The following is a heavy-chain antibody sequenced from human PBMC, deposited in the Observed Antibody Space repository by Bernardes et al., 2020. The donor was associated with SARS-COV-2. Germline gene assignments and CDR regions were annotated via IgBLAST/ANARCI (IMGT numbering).Heavy chain of an antibody. CDR3: ARDRWLVDFDY. Sequence: SETLSLTCTVSGGSFGSHYWSWIRQPAGKGLEWIGRIHSSGTTKYNPSLKSRVTLSLDPSKNQFSLRMTSVTAADTAVYYCARDRWLVDFDYWGQGTLVTDSS. CDR1: GGSFGSHY. CDR2: IHSSGTT. J-gene: IGHJ4*02. D-gene: IGHD6-19*01. V-gene: IGHV4-4*07.